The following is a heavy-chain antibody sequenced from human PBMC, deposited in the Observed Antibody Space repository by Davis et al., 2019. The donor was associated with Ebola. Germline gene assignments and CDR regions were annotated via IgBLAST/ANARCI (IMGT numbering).Heavy chain of an antibody. CDR1: GFTFSSYS. V-gene: IGHV3-21*01. D-gene: IGHD3-10*01. J-gene: IGHJ6*02. Sequence: GESLKISCAASGFTFSSYSMNWVRQAPGKGLEWVSSISSSSSYIYYADSVKGRFTISRDNAKNSLYLQMNSLRAEDTAVYYCARESLLLWFGEPPLYYYGMDVWGQGTTVTVSS. CDR3: ARESLLLWFGEPPLYYYGMDV. CDR2: ISSSSSYI.